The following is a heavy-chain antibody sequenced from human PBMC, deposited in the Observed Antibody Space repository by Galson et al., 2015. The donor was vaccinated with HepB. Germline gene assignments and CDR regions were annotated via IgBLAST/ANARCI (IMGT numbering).Heavy chain of an antibody. D-gene: IGHD2-15*01. J-gene: IGHJ6*02. Sequence: SVKVSCKASGYTFTTYAIHWVRQAPGQGLEWMGWINSANGNTKYSERFQGRVTVTRDTSASIAYMELSSLSSEDTAVYYCAKPHSVDYYYGLDVWGQGTTVTVSS. V-gene: IGHV1-3*01. CDR3: AKPHSVDYYYGLDV. CDR2: INSANGNT. CDR1: GYTFTTYA.